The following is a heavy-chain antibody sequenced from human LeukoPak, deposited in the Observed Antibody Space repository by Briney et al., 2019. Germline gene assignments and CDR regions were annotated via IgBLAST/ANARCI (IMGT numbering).Heavy chain of an antibody. Sequence: GGSLRLSCAASGFTFSSYAMSRVRQAPGKGLEWVSAISGSGGSTYYADSVKGRFTISRDNSKNTLYLQMNSLRAEDTAVYYCAKVTYYYDSSGYYADAFDIWGQGTMVTVSS. CDR3: AKVTYYYDSSGYYADAFDI. J-gene: IGHJ3*02. V-gene: IGHV3-23*01. D-gene: IGHD3-22*01. CDR1: GFTFSSYA. CDR2: ISGSGGST.